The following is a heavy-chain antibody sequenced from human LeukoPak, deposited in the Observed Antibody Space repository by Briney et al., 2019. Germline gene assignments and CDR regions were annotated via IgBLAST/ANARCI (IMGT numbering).Heavy chain of an antibody. D-gene: IGHD6-19*01. CDR2: ITSSSSTI. CDR1: EFTFSGYA. J-gene: IGHJ4*02. Sequence: GGSLRLSCAASEFTFSGYAMNWVRQAPGKGLEWISYITSSSSTIYYADSVKGRFTISRDNAKNSLYLQMNSLRAEDTAVYFCASGWLGVFDYWGQGTLVTVSS. CDR3: ASGWLGVFDY. V-gene: IGHV3-48*01.